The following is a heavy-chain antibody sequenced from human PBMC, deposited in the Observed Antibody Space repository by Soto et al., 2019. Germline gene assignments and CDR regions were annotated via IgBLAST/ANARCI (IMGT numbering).Heavy chain of an antibody. J-gene: IGHJ2*01. CDR1: GFTFSSYA. CDR3: AKEGEDIVVVVAARPWDWYFDL. Sequence: EVQLLESGGGLVQPGGSLRLSCAASGFTFSSYAMSWVRQAPGKGLEWVSAISGSGGSTYYADSVKGRFTISIDNAKNPLYLQMNRLRAEDTAVYYCAKEGEDIVVVVAARPWDWYFDLWGRGTLVTGSS. CDR2: ISGSGGST. V-gene: IGHV3-23*01. D-gene: IGHD2-15*01.